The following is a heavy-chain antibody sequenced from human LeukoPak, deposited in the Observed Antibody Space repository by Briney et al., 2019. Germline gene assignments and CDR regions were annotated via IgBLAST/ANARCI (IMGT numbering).Heavy chain of an antibody. Sequence: GGSLRLSCAASGFSFSSFSMNWVRQAPGKGLEWVSYISGGSSFTYYVDSVKGRFTISRDNAKNSLYLQMNSLRAEDTAVYYCAKDFNGDYDYYYMDVWGKGTTVTVSS. J-gene: IGHJ6*03. CDR1: GFSFSSFS. D-gene: IGHD2-8*01. CDR3: AKDFNGDYDYYYMDV. CDR2: ISGGSSFT. V-gene: IGHV3-21*04.